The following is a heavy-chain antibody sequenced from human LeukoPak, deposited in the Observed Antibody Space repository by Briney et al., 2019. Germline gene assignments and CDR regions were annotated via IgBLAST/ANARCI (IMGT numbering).Heavy chain of an antibody. CDR3: ARARLGQLVRWFDP. CDR2: IYYSGSP. CDR1: GGSISSCGYY. J-gene: IGHJ5*02. Sequence: AQTLSLSCTVSGGSISSCGYYRSWMRQHPGKGLEGIGYIYYSGSPYYNPYLKSRVTISVDTSKNQFSLKLSSVTAADTAVYYCARARLGQLVRWFDPWGQGTLVTVSS. D-gene: IGHD6-6*01. V-gene: IGHV4-31*03.